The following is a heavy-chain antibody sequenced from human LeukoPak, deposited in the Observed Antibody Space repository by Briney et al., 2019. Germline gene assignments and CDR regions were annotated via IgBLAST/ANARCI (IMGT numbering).Heavy chain of an antibody. CDR1: GYTFTSYD. CDR2: MNPNSGNT. D-gene: IGHD2-8*01. CDR3: ARAESCTNGVCFDY. J-gene: IGHJ4*02. Sequence: ASVKVSCKASGYTFTSYDINWVRQATGQGLEWMGWMNPNSGNTGYAQKFQGRVTITRNTSISTAYMELSSLRSEDTAVYYCARAESCTNGVCFDYWGQGTLVTVSS. V-gene: IGHV1-8*03.